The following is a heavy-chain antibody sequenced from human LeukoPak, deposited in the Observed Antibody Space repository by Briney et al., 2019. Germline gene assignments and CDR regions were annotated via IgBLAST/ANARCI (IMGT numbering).Heavy chain of an antibody. J-gene: IGHJ4*02. V-gene: IGHV3-23*01. CDR2: ISGDGVNT. CDR1: GFTFSGYA. CDR3: AKDSGSSSSGIDK. D-gene: IGHD6-6*01. Sequence: GGSLRLSCAASGFTFSGYAMSWVRQAPGKGLEWVSAISGDGVNTYYADSVKGRFSISRDMSKNTLYLQVNSLRADDTAVYYCAKDSGSSSSGIDKWGQGTLVTVSS.